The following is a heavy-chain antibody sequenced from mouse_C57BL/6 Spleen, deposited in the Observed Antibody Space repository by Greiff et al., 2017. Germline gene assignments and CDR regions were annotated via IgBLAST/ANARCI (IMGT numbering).Heavy chain of an antibody. J-gene: IGHJ2*01. CDR1: GYTFTDYY. CDR2: INPNNGGT. V-gene: IGHV1-26*01. D-gene: IGHD2-3*01. CDR3: ERKRDGYPDD. Sequence: EVQLQQSGPELVKPGASVKISCKASGYTFTDYYMNWVKQSHGKSLEWIGDINPNNGGTSYNQKFKGKATLTVDKSSSTAYMELRSLTSEDSAVYYCERKRDGYPDDWGKGTTLTVAS.